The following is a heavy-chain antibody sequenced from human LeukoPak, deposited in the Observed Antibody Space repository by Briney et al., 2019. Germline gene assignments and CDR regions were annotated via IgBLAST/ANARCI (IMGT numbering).Heavy chain of an antibody. V-gene: IGHV3-66*01. J-gene: IGHJ4*02. D-gene: IGHD5-24*01. CDR3: GRGWAVDF. CDR1: GFTVTNNY. CDR2: IYSGGST. Sequence: GGSLRLSCAASGFTVTNNYMTWVRQAPGKGLEWVSVIYSGGSTFYADSVKGRFTISRDNSKNTLYLQMNSLRAEDTAVYYCGRGWAVDFWGQGTLVTVSS.